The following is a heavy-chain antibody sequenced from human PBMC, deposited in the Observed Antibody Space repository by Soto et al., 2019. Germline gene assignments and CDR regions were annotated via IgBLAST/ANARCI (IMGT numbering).Heavy chain of an antibody. CDR3: ARDIVRAPYAFDI. D-gene: IGHD2-15*01. CDR2: IWYDGSNK. V-gene: IGHV3-33*01. CDR1: GFTFSSYG. J-gene: IGHJ3*02. Sequence: GGSLRLSCAASGFTFSSYGMHWVRQAPGKGLEWVAVIWYDGSNKYYADSVKGRFTISRDNSKNTLYLQMNSLRAEDTAVYYCARDIVRAPYAFDIWGQGTMVTVSS.